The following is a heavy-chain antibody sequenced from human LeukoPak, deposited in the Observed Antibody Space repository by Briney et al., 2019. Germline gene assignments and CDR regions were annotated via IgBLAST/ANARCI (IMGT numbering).Heavy chain of an antibody. V-gene: IGHV1-18*01. J-gene: IGHJ4*02. D-gene: IGHD3-10*01. CDR1: GYTFISYG. CDR2: ISPYNGNT. Sequence: ASVKVSCKASGYTFISYGITWVRQAPGQGLEWMGWISPYNGNTKYEQKLEGRVTMTTDTSTSTASMELRSPRSDDTAVYYCARDSGSDSDSWGQGTLVTVSS. CDR3: ARDSGSDSDS.